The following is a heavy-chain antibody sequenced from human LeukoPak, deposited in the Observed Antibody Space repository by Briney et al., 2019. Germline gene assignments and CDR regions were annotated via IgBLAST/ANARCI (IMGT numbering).Heavy chain of an antibody. J-gene: IGHJ4*02. CDR3: ARVLDYYGSGTYGFDY. CDR2: IYHSGST. Sequence: SETLSLTCAVSGYSISIGHYWGWILQPPGKGLEWIASIYHSGSTFYNPSLKSRVTISVDTSKNQFSLKLSSVTAADTAIYYCARVLDYYGSGTYGFDYGGQGTLVTVPS. D-gene: IGHD3-10*01. CDR1: GYSISIGHY. V-gene: IGHV4-38-2*01.